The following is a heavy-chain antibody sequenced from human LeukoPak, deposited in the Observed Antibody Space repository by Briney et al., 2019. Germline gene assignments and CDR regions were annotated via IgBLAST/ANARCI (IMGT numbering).Heavy chain of an antibody. CDR1: GGSISSHLYF. CDR2: IYYAGST. J-gene: IGHJ6*03. V-gene: IGHV4-39*02. D-gene: IGHD3-10*01. Sequence: SETLSLTCTVSGGSISSHLYFWAWIRQPPGKGLEWIGSIYYAGSTYYNPSLKRRVTISVDTSKHDFSLKLASVTAADTAIYFCARMPRGVVLGPNYYPYHMDVWGTGTTVSVSS. CDR3: ARMPRGVVLGPNYYPYHMDV.